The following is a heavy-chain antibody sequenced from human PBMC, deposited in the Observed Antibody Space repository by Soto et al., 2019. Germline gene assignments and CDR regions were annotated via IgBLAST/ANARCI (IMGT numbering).Heavy chain of an antibody. D-gene: IGHD6-13*01. CDR3: APDGAAGAVMGV. CDR1: GLTFSTYG. Sequence: EVQLVESGGGLVKPGGSLRLSCAASGLTFSTYGMNWVRQAPGKGLEWVSSISSGGEYLDYADSVKGRLTISRDNDKNSLYLQLDSLRVEDTAVYYCAPDGAAGAVMGVWGQGTTVTVSS. CDR2: ISSGGEYL. V-gene: IGHV3-21*01. J-gene: IGHJ6*02.